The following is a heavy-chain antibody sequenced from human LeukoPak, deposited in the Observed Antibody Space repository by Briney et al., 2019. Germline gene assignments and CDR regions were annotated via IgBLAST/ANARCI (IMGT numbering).Heavy chain of an antibody. D-gene: IGHD6-13*01. CDR2: ISGNGYSI. J-gene: IGHJ4*02. CDR3: ATNSSSWYIDQ. CDR1: GFTFSSYA. Sequence: GGSLRLSGAASGFTFSSYAMTWVRQAPGKGLQWVSDISGNGYSIYYADSLKGRFTISRDNSKDTRYLQMNSLRAEDTAVYYCATNSSSWYIDQWGQGTLVTVSS. V-gene: IGHV3-23*01.